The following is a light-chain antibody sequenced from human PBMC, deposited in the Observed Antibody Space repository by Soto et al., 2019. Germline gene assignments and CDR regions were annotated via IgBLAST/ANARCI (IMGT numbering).Light chain of an antibody. CDR3: QQYNTYPWT. Sequence: IQMTQSPSTLSQSVGDRVTITCRASQGISNALAWYQQIPGKAPKLLIYDASSLESGDPSRFSGSGSGTEFTLTISSLQPDDFAAYYCQQYNTYPWTFGLGTKVEIK. CDR2: DAS. V-gene: IGKV1-13*02. J-gene: IGKJ1*01. CDR1: QGISNA.